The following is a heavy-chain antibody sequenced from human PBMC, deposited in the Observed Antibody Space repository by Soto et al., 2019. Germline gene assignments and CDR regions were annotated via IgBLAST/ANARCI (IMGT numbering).Heavy chain of an antibody. CDR3: AHRQTAVAGAFDF. D-gene: IGHD6-19*01. V-gene: IGHV2-5*02. CDR2: IYWDEQK. CDR1: GLSLTTSGVG. Sequence: QITLKESGPTVVKLTQTLTLTCTLSGLSLTTSGVGVGWIRQPPGEALEWLALIYWDEQKRYSPSLRSRLTITRDTAKNHVVLTMTNMDPVDTATYYCAHRQTAVAGAFDFWGQGTLVSVSS. J-gene: IGHJ4*02.